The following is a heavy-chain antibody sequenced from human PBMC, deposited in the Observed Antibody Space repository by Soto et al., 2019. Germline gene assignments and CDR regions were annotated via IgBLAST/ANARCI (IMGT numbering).Heavy chain of an antibody. CDR1: GYTFTSDY. D-gene: IGHD3-3*01. J-gene: IGHJ3*02. CDR3: ARALTYYDPFDI. CDR2: INPGGGST. V-gene: IGHV1-46*01. Sequence: ASVNGSCKAAGYTFTSDYMHWVRQAPGQGLEWMGIINPGGGSTIYAQKFQGRVTMTRDTSTSTVYMDLSSLRSEDTAVYYCARALTYYDPFDIWGQGTMVTVSS.